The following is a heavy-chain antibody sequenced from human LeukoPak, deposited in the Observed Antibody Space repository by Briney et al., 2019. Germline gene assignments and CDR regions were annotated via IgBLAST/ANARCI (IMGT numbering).Heavy chain of an antibody. Sequence: GASVKVSCKASGFTFTTYGVSWVRQAPGQGLEWMGGIIPIFGTANYAQKFQGRVTITADESTSTAYMELSSLRSEDTAVYYCARLPAASGGPYWGQGTLVTVSS. CDR2: IIPIFGTA. CDR3: ARLPAASGGPY. CDR1: GFTFTTYG. J-gene: IGHJ4*02. V-gene: IGHV1-69*13. D-gene: IGHD2-2*01.